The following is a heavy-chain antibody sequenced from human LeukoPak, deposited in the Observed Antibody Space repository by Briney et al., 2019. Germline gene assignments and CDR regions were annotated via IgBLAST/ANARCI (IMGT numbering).Heavy chain of an antibody. J-gene: IGHJ4*02. D-gene: IGHD1-26*01. CDR2: INHSGST. Sequence: SETLSLTCAVYGGSFSGYYWSWIRQPPGKGLEWIGEINHSGSTNYNPSLKSRVTISVDTSKNQFSLKLSSVTAADTAVYYCAREGSYHFDYWGQGTLVTVSS. CDR1: GGSFSGYY. V-gene: IGHV4-34*01. CDR3: AREGSYHFDY.